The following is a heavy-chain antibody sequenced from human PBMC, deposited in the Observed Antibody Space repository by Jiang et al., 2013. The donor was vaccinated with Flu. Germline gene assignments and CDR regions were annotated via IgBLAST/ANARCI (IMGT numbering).Heavy chain of an antibody. CDR1: GYTFTSYG. CDR2: ISAYNGNT. CDR3: ARDLVPGLVGSGSYGPRPYYYGMDV. J-gene: IGHJ6*02. D-gene: IGHD3-10*01. Sequence: GAEVKKPGASVKVSCKASGYTFTSYGISWVRQAPGQGLEWMGWISAYNGNTNYAQKLQGRVTMTTDTSTSTAYMELRSLRSDDTAVYYCARDLVPGLVGSGSYGPRPYYYGMDVWGQGTTVTVSS. V-gene: IGHV1-18*01.